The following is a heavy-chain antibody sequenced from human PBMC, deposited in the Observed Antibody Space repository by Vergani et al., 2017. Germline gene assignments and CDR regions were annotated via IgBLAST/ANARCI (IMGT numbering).Heavy chain of an antibody. D-gene: IGHD3-3*01. CDR2: IYYSGST. J-gene: IGHJ4*02. CDR3: ARQNYDFWSGYYDY. V-gene: IGHV4-39*01. Sequence: QLQLQESGPGLVKPSETLSLTCTVSGGSISSSSYYWGWIRQPRGKGLEWIGSIYYSGSTYYNPSLKSRVTISVDTSKNQFSLKLSSVTAADTAVYYCARQNYDFWSGYYDYWGQGTLVTVSS. CDR1: GGSISSSSYY.